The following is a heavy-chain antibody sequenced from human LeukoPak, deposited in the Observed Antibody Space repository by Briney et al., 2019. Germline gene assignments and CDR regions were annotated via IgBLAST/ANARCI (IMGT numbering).Heavy chain of an antibody. D-gene: IGHD3-22*01. V-gene: IGHV1-18*01. Sequence: ASVKVSCKASGYTFTSYGISWVRQAPGQGLEWMGWISAYNSNTNYAQKLQGRVTMTTDTSTSTAYMELRSLRSDDTAVYYCARDGRVYYDSSGPGGYWGQGTLVTVSS. J-gene: IGHJ4*02. CDR3: ARDGRVYYDSSGPGGY. CDR1: GYTFTSYG. CDR2: ISAYNSNT.